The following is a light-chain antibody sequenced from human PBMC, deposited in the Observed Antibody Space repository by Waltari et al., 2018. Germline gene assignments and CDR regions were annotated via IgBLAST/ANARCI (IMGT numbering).Light chain of an antibody. V-gene: IGKV1-39*01. CDR1: QTINNF. Sequence: DIQMTQAPSSLSASVGGRVTITCRTSQTINNFLNWYQHKPGKAPELLIYAASTLQSGVPSRFSGGGSGADFTLTISSLQPEDSATYYCQQGDSAPFTFGGGTKVEIK. CDR3: QQGDSAPFT. J-gene: IGKJ4*01. CDR2: AAS.